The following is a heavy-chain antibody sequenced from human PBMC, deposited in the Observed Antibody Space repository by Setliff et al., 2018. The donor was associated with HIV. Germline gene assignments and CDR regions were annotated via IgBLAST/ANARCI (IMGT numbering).Heavy chain of an antibody. CDR3: ARYCSGGSCPGRFDP. Sequence: ASVKVSCKASGSTFTSYGISWVRQAPGQGLEWMGWISAYNGNTNYAQKLQGRATMTTDTSTSTAYMELRSLRSDDTAVYYCARYCSGGSCPGRFDPWGQGTLVTVSS. D-gene: IGHD2-15*01. V-gene: IGHV1-18*01. CDR1: GSTFTSYG. J-gene: IGHJ5*02. CDR2: ISAYNGNT.